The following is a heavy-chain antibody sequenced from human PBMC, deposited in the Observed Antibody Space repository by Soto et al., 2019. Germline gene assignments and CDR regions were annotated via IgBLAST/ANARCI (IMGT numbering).Heavy chain of an antibody. CDR2: ISYDGSNK. D-gene: IGHD2-15*01. Sequence: QVQLVESGGGVVQPGRSLRLSCAASGFTFSSYGMHWVRQAPGKGLEWVAVISYDGSNKYYADSVKGRFTISRDNSKNTLYLPMNSLIAQDTALYYCATARTVALVAPAFDYSRQGTLVTVSS. CDR1: GFTFSSYG. CDR3: ATARTVALVAPAFDY. J-gene: IGHJ4*02. V-gene: IGHV3-30*03.